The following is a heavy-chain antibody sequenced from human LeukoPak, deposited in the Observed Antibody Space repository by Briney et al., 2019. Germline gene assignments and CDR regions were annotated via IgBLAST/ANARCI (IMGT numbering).Heavy chain of an antibody. CDR1: GGSFSGYY. CDR3: ASKTYDFWSGGTPFDP. D-gene: IGHD3-3*01. V-gene: IGHV4-34*01. J-gene: IGHJ5*02. Sequence: PSETLSLTCAVYGGSFSGYYWSWIRQPPGKGLEWIGEINHSGSTNYNPSLKSRVTISVDTSKNQFSLKLSSVTAADTAVYYCASKTYDFWSGGTPFDPWGQGTLVTVSS. CDR2: INHSGST.